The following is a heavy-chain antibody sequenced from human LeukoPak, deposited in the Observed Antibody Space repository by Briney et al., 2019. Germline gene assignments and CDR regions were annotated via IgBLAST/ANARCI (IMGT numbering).Heavy chain of an antibody. V-gene: IGHV3-48*03. CDR2: ISSSGITI. J-gene: IGHJ6*03. Sequence: PGGSLRLSCAASGFTFSSFEMNWVRQAPGKGLEWVSYISSSGITIYYADSVKGRFTISRDNAKNSLYLQMNSLRAEDTAVYYCARENYGSGSYGYYYYYMDVWGKGTTVTISS. CDR3: ARENYGSGSYGYYYYYMDV. D-gene: IGHD3-10*01. CDR1: GFTFSSFE.